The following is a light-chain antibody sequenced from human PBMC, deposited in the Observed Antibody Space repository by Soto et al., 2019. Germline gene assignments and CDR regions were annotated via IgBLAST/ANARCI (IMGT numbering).Light chain of an antibody. V-gene: IGKV1-5*03. CDR3: QHYNTYSLS. J-gene: IGKJ4*01. CDR2: QAS. Sequence: DIQMTQSPSTLSASVGDRVTITCRASQSVSSWLAWYQQKPGKAPKLLIYQASTLEAGVPSRFSGSGSGTEFTLTISSLQSDDFATYYCQHYNTYSLSFGGGTKVEIK. CDR1: QSVSSW.